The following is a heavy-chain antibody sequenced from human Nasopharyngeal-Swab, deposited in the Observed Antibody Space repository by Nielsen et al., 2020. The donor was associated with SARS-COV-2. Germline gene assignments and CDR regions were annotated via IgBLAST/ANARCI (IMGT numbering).Heavy chain of an antibody. J-gene: IGHJ5*02. CDR3: AHRLVGATNNWFDP. CDR2: IYWDDDK. V-gene: IGHV2-5*02. CDR1: GFSLSTSGVG. Sequence: SGPTLMKPTQTLTLTCTFSGFSLSTSGVGVGWIRQPPGKALEWLALIYWDDDKRYSPSLKSRLTITKDTSKNQVVLTMTNMDPVDTATYYCAHRLVGATNNWFDPWGQGTLVTVSS. D-gene: IGHD1-26*01.